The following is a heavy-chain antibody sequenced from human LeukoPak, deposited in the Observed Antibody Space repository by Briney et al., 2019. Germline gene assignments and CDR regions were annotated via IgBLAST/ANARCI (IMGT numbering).Heavy chain of an antibody. V-gene: IGHV3-23*01. CDR2: ISGSGGST. CDR1: GFTFSSYA. Sequence: GGSLRLSCAASGFTFSSYAMSWVRQAPGKGLEWVSAISGSGGSTYYADSVKGRFTISRDDSKNMLYLQMNSLSGEDTAVYFCARQVDGTGDYYFDSWGQGTLVTVSS. J-gene: IGHJ4*02. D-gene: IGHD1-1*01. CDR3: ARQVDGTGDYYFDS.